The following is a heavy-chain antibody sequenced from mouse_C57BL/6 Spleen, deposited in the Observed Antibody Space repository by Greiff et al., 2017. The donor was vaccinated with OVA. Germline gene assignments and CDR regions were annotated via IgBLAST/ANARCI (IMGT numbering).Heavy chain of an antibody. CDR2: INPNNGGT. Sequence: EVQLQQSGPELVKPGASVKISCKASGYTFTDYYMHWVKQSPGQSLEWIGDINPNNGGTSYNQKFKGKATLTVDKSSSTAYMELRSLTSEDSAVYYCARWEVFDYWGQGTTLTVSS. CDR1: GYTFTDYY. D-gene: IGHD4-1*01. V-gene: IGHV1-26*01. CDR3: ARWEVFDY. J-gene: IGHJ2*01.